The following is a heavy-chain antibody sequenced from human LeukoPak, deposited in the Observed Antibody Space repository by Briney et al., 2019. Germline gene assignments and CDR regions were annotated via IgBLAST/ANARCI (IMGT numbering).Heavy chain of an antibody. V-gene: IGHV3-23*01. D-gene: IGHD3-10*01. CDR3: AKGRYDSGTYDSSDY. CDR2: IGGSGATT. CDR1: GFAFNFFA. Sequence: GGSLGLSCAASGFAFNFFAMSWVRQVPGKGLEWVSSIGGSGATTYYADSVKGRFTISRDNSKNTLYLQMNNLRAEDTAVYHCAKGRYDSGTYDSSDYWGQGTLVTVSS. J-gene: IGHJ4*02.